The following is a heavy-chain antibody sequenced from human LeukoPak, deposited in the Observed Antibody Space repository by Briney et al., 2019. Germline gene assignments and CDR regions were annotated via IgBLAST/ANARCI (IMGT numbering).Heavy chain of an antibody. V-gene: IGHV3-23*01. Sequence: GGSLRLPCAASGFTFSSYAMSWVRQAPGKGLEWISAISGSGGSTYYADSVKGRFTISRDNSKNTLYLQMNSLRAEDTAVYYCAKGPDIVVVTAILYYFDYWGQGTLVTVSS. CDR1: GFTFSSYA. CDR3: AKGPDIVVVTAILYYFDY. J-gene: IGHJ4*02. D-gene: IGHD2-21*02. CDR2: ISGSGGST.